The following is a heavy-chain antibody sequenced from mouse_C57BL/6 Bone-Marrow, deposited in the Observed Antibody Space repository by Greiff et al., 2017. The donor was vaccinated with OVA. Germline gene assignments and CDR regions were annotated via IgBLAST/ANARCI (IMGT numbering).Heavy chain of an antibody. CDR1: GYTFTDYN. D-gene: IGHD1-1*01. CDR2: INPNNGGT. J-gene: IGHJ1*03. V-gene: IGHV1-18*01. Sequence: EVQLQQSGPELVKPGASVKIPCKASGYTFTDYNMDWVKQSHGKSLEWIGDINPNNGGTIYNQKFKGKATLTVDKSSSTAYMELRSLTSEDTAVYYCARRLTSITTYWYFDVWGTGTTVTVSS. CDR3: ARRLTSITTYWYFDV.